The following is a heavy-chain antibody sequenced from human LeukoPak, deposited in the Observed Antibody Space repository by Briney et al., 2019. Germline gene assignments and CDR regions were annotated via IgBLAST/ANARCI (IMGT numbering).Heavy chain of an antibody. V-gene: IGHV1-69*01. D-gene: IGHD5-18*01. CDR3: ARAMGGYSYGCAHFDY. CDR2: IIPIFGTA. CDR1: GGTFSSYS. J-gene: IGHJ4*02. Sequence: SVKVSCKASGGTFSSYSISWVRQAPGQGLEWMGGIIPIFGTANYAQKFQGRVTITADESTSTAYMELSSLRSEDTAVYYCARAMGGYSYGCAHFDYWRQGTLVTVSS.